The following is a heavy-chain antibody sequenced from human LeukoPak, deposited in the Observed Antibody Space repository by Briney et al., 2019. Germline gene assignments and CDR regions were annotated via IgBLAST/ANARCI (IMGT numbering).Heavy chain of an antibody. Sequence: ASVKVSCKVSGYTLTELSMHWVRQAPGKGLEWMGGFDPEDGETIYAQKFQSRVTTTEDTSTDTAYMELSSLRSEDTAVYYCATEAIRYYYDSSGYYFDYWGQGTLVTVSS. CDR3: ATEAIRYYYDSSGYYFDY. J-gene: IGHJ4*02. V-gene: IGHV1-24*01. CDR1: GYTLTELS. D-gene: IGHD3-22*01. CDR2: FDPEDGET.